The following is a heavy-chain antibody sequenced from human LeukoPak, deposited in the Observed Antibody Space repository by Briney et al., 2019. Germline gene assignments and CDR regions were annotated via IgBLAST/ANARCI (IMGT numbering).Heavy chain of an antibody. CDR3: ARGKGDNRGWFGELLGVSGRVWPERYYFDY. D-gene: IGHD3-10*01. V-gene: IGHV1-8*01. Sequence: ASVKVSCKASGYTFTSYDINWVRQATGQGLEWMGWMNPNSGNTGYAQKFQGRVTMTRNTSISTAYMELSSLRSEDTAVYYCARGKGDNRGWFGELLGVSGRVWPERYYFDYWGQGTLVTVSS. CDR1: GYTFTSYD. CDR2: MNPNSGNT. J-gene: IGHJ4*02.